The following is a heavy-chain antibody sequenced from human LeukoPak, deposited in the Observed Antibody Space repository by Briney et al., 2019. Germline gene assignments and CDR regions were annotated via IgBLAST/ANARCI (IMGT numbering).Heavy chain of an antibody. V-gene: IGHV3-21*01. Sequence: GGSLRVSCAASGFTFSSNYMNWGRQAPGKGLEWVSSISASGRSIYYADSVKGRFTTSRDNAKNSLYLQMNSLRAEDTAVYYCETMSGFDYWGQGTLVTVSS. CDR1: GFTFSSNY. CDR2: ISASGRSI. CDR3: ETMSGFDY. J-gene: IGHJ4*01. D-gene: IGHD3-10*02.